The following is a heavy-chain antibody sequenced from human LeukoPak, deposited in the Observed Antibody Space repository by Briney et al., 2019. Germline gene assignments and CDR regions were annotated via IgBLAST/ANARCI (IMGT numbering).Heavy chain of an antibody. D-gene: IGHD6-19*01. CDR2: INHSGST. CDR3: ARGGSSGWYSYYYYMDV. CDR1: GGSFSGYY. J-gene: IGHJ6*03. Sequence: SETLSLTCDVYGGSFSGYYWSWIRQPPEKGLEWIGEINHSGSTYYNPSLKSRVTISVDTSKNQFSLKLSSVTAADTAVYYCARGGSSGWYSYYYYMDVWGKGTTVTISS. V-gene: IGHV4-34*01.